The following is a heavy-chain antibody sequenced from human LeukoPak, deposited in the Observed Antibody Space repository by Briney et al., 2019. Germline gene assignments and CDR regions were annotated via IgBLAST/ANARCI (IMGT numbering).Heavy chain of an antibody. CDR3: ARDKQPGDY. V-gene: IGHV4-59*01. CDR1: GGSMSRYY. J-gene: IGHJ4*02. CDR2: IFYSGGT. Sequence: KPSETLSLTCTVSGGSMSRYYWSWIRQPPGKGLEWLGYIFYSGGTHYNPSPKSRVTISVDTSKNQFSLKLSSVTAADTAVYYCARDKQPGDYWGQGTLVTVSS. D-gene: IGHD5-18*01.